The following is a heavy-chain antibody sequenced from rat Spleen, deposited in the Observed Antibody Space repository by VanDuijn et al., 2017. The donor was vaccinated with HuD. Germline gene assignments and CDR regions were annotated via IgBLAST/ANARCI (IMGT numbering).Heavy chain of an antibody. J-gene: IGHJ2*01. CDR3: ARRTSY. Sequence: EVQLVESGGGLVQPGRSLKLSCAASGFTFSNYGMAWVRQAPTKGLEWVAIIIYDGSGTFYRDSVKGRFTISRDNAKSTLYLQMNSLRSEDTATYYCARRTSYWGQGVMVTVSS. CDR2: IIYDGSGT. V-gene: IGHV5-29*01. CDR1: GFTFSNYG.